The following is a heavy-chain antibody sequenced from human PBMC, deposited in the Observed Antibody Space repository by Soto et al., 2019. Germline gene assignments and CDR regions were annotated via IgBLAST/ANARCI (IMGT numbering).Heavy chain of an antibody. Sequence: EVQLVESGGGLVQPGRSLRLSCAASGFTFDDYSMHWVRQAPGKGLEWVSGISWNSGSIGYEDSVKGRFTISRDNAKNSLYLQINSLRAEDTALYYCAKDLTGGLRSDMLPFYSWFGYWGQGTLVTVSS. J-gene: IGHJ4*02. D-gene: IGHD3-9*01. CDR1: GFTFDDYS. V-gene: IGHV3-9*01. CDR3: AKDLTGGLRSDMLPFYSWFGY. CDR2: ISWNSGSI.